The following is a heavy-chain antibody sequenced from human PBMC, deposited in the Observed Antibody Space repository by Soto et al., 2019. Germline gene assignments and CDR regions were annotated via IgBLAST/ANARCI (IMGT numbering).Heavy chain of an antibody. V-gene: IGHV4-59*12. J-gene: IGHJ4*02. D-gene: IGHD3-3*01. CDR2: IYYSGST. CDR1: GGSISSYY. Sequence: SETLSLTCTVSGGSISSYYWSWIRQPPGKGLEWIGYIYYSGSTNYNPSLKSRVTISVDTSKNQFSLKLSSVTAADTAVYYCARGRITIFGAIIDYWGQGTLVTVSS. CDR3: ARGRITIFGAIIDY.